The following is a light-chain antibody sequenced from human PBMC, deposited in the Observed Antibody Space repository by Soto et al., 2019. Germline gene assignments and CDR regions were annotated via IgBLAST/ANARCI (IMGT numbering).Light chain of an antibody. Sequence: IPMTQSPSTLSASVGDRVAITCRASQSIGIWLAWYQQKPGKAPRFLIYKASSLESVVPSRFSGSGYGTEFTLTISSLQPDDFATYYCQQYNDSSWTFGQGTKVEIK. CDR3: QQYNDSSWT. CDR2: KAS. J-gene: IGKJ1*01. V-gene: IGKV1-5*03. CDR1: QSIGIW.